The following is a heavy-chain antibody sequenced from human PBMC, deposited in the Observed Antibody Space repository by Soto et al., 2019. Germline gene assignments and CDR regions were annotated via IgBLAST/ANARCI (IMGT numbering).Heavy chain of an antibody. J-gene: IGHJ3*02. CDR2: IYHSGST. V-gene: IGHV4-4*02. CDR1: GGSISSSNW. Sequence: QVQLQESGPGLVKPSGTLSLTCAVSGGSISSSNWWSWVRQPPGKGLEWIGEIYHSGSTNYNPSLKDRFTISVDKSMSQFSLKLRSVTSSDTAVYYCASPRVHVDAFDIWGQGTMVTVSS. D-gene: IGHD3-10*02. CDR3: ASPRVHVDAFDI.